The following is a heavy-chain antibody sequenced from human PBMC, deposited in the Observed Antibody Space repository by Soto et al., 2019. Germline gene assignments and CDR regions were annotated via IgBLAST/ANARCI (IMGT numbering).Heavy chain of an antibody. CDR2: ISSNGGST. V-gene: IGHV3-64D*06. CDR3: VSSVVATGRVPFDY. Sequence: QPGGSLRLSCAASGFTFSSYAMHWVRQAPGKGLEYVSAISSNGGSTYYADSVKGRFTISRDNSKNTLYLQMSSLRAEDTAVYYCVSSVVATGRVPFDYWGQGTLVTVSS. CDR1: GFTFSSYA. J-gene: IGHJ4*02. D-gene: IGHD5-12*01.